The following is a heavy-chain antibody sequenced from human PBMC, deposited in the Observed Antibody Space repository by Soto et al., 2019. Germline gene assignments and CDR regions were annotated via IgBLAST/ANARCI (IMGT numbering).Heavy chain of an antibody. Sequence: QVQLVESGGGVVQPGRSLRLSCAASGFTFSSYGMHWVRQAPGKGLEWVAVISYDGSNKYYADSVKGRFTISRDNSKNTLYLQMNSLRAEDTAVYYCVNWDCGGDCYGYWGQGTLVTVSS. CDR3: VNWDCGGDCYGY. V-gene: IGHV3-30*18. J-gene: IGHJ4*02. CDR2: ISYDGSNK. D-gene: IGHD2-21*01. CDR1: GFTFSSYG.